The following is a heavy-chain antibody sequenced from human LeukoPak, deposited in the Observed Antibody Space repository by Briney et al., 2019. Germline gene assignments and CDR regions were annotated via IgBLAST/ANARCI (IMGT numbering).Heavy chain of an antibody. CDR3: AKDLGHRELRAFDI. Sequence: GGSLRLSCAASGFTFSNYGMHWVRQAPGKGLEWVSAISGSGGSTYYADSVKGRFTISRDDSKNTLYLQMNSLRAEDTAVYYCAKDLGHRELRAFDIWGQGTMVTVSS. CDR1: GFTFSNYG. D-gene: IGHD1-7*01. J-gene: IGHJ3*02. CDR2: ISGSGGST. V-gene: IGHV3-23*01.